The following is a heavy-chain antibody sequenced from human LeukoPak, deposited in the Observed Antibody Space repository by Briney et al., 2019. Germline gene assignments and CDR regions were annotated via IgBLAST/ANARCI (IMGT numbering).Heavy chain of an antibody. D-gene: IGHD4-17*01. Sequence: SQTLSLTRTVSGGSISSGGYYWSWIRQHPGKGLEWIGYIYYSGSTYYNPSLKSRVTISVDTSKNQFSLKLSSVTAADTAVYYCARSRVTTGFIDYWGQGTLVTVSS. CDR3: ARSRVTTGFIDY. CDR1: GGSISSGGYY. V-gene: IGHV4-31*03. J-gene: IGHJ4*02. CDR2: IYYSGST.